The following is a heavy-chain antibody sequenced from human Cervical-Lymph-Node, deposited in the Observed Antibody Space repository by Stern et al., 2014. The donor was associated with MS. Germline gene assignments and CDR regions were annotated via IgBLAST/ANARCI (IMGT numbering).Heavy chain of an antibody. V-gene: IGHV4-31*03. Sequence: QLQLQESGPGLVKPSQTLSLTCSVSGGSISSDGYYWSWIRQHPGKGLEXIGFIYYSGSTDYNPSLKSRVTISIDTSKNQFSLKLSSVTAADTAVYYCARDRAPTYSGGWYGEWSFDLWGRGTLVTVSS. CDR1: GGSISSDGYY. J-gene: IGHJ2*01. CDR3: ARDRAPTYSGGWYGEWSFDL. CDR2: IYYSGST. D-gene: IGHD6-19*01.